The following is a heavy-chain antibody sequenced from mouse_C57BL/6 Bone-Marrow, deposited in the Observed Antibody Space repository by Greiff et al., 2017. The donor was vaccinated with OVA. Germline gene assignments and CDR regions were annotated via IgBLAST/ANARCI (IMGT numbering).Heavy chain of an antibody. Sequence: QVQLQQSGAELVKPGASVKISCKASGYAFSSYWMNWVKQRPGQGLEWIGQIYPGDGDTNYNGKFKGKATLTADKSSSTAYMQLSSLTSEDSAVECCGRRRGLPRAMDYWGKGTSATVSP. CDR2: IYPGDGDT. V-gene: IGHV1-80*01. CDR3: GRRRGLPRAMDY. D-gene: IGHD2-2*01. CDR1: GYAFSSYW. J-gene: IGHJ4*01.